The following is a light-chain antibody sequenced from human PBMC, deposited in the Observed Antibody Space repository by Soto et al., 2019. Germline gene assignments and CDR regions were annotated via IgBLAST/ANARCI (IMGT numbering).Light chain of an antibody. V-gene: IGKV3-20*01. CDR2: GAS. CDR3: QQYGSSPWT. CDR1: QSVSSSY. J-gene: IGKJ1*01. Sequence: EIVLTQSPCTLSLSPGERATLSCRASQSVSSSYLAWYQQKPGQAPRLLIYGASSRATGIPDRFSGSGSGTDFTLTISRLEPEDFAVYYCQQYGSSPWTFGQGTKLDIK.